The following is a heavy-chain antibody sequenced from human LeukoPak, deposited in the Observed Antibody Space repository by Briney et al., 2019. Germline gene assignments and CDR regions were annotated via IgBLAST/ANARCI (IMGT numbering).Heavy chain of an antibody. J-gene: IGHJ6*02. CDR3: ARGQYCSGTSCYAYYYYYNMDV. V-gene: IGHV3-30*03. Sequence: GGSLRLSCAASGFTFSSYSMNWVRQAPGKGLEWVAVISNDGNNKYYGDSVKGRFTISRDNSKNTLYLLMNSLRADDTAVYYCARGQYCSGTSCYAYYYYYNMDVWGQGTTVTVSS. CDR1: GFTFSSYS. D-gene: IGHD2-2*01. CDR2: ISNDGNNK.